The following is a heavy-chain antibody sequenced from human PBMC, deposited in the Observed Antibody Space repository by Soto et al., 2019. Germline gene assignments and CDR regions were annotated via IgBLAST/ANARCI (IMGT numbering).Heavy chain of an antibody. Sequence: PSETLSLTCTVSGGSISSYYWSWIRQPPGKGLEWIGYIYYSGSTNYNPSLKSRVTISVDTSKNQFSLKLSSVTAEDTAVYYCARGYYDSSGYYYLNFDYWGQGTLVTVSS. CDR1: GGSISSYY. CDR3: ARGYYDSSGYYYLNFDY. J-gene: IGHJ4*02. V-gene: IGHV4-59*01. CDR2: IYYSGST. D-gene: IGHD3-22*01.